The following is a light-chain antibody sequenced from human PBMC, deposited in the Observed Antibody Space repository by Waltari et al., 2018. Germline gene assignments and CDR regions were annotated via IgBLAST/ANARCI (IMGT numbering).Light chain of an antibody. Sequence: EIVLTQSPATLSLSPGERATLSCRASQSDSSYLAWYQQKPGQGPRLLIYDASNRATGIPARFSGSGSGTDFTLTISSLEPEDFAVYYCQQRSNWITFGQGTRLEIK. CDR1: QSDSSY. J-gene: IGKJ5*01. CDR2: DAS. V-gene: IGKV3-11*01. CDR3: QQRSNWIT.